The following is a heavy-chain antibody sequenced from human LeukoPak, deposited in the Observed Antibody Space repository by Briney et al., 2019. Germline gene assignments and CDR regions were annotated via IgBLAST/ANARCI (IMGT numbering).Heavy chain of an antibody. CDR2: IYHSGST. V-gene: IGHV4-4*02. Sequence: PSETLSLTCAVSGGSISSSNWWSWVRQPPGKGLEWIGEIYHSGSTNYNPSLKSRVTISVDKSKNQFSLKLSSVTAADTAVYYCARERYRNNWNDGEFDYWGQGTLVTVSS. CDR3: ARERYRNNWNDGEFDY. CDR1: GGSISSSNW. D-gene: IGHD1-1*01. J-gene: IGHJ4*02.